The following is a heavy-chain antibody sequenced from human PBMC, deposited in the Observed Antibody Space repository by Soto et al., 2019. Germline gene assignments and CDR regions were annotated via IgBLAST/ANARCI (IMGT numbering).Heavy chain of an antibody. CDR2: IYYSGST. D-gene: IGHD3-10*01. CDR3: AREQVDGSGSYPH. CDR1: GGSISSYY. V-gene: IGHV4-59*01. J-gene: IGHJ1*01. Sequence: SETLSLTCTVSGGSISSYYWSWIRQPPGKGLEWIGYIYYSGSTNYNPSLKSRVTISVDTSKNQFSLKLSSVTAADTAVYYCAREQVDGSGSYPHWGQGTLVTVSS.